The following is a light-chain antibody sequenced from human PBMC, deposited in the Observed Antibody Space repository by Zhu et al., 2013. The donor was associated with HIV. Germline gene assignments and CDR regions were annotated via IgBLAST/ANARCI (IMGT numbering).Light chain of an antibody. V-gene: IGLV2-14*01. CDR2: EVS. CDR1: SSDIGGYNY. J-gene: IGLJ2*01. CDR3: SSYTSSTTHVV. Sequence: QSALTQPASVSGSPGQSIAISCTGTSSDIGGYNYVSWYQQHPGKAPKLIIYEVSNRPSGVSNRFSGFKSGNTASLTISGLQAEDEADYYCSSYTSSTTHVVFGGGTKLAVL.